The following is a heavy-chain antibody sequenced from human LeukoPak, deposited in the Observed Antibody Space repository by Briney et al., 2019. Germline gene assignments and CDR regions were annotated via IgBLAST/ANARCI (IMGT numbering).Heavy chain of an antibody. J-gene: IGHJ6*03. Sequence: GGSLRLSCAASGFTFDDYAMHWVRHAPGKGLEWVSLISWGGGSTYYADSVKGRFTISRDNSKNSLYLQMNSLRAEDTALYYCAKARVRYYYYMDVWGKGTTVTVSS. CDR1: GFTFDDYA. CDR3: AKARVRYYYYMDV. CDR2: ISWGGGST. V-gene: IGHV3-43D*03. D-gene: IGHD4/OR15-4a*01.